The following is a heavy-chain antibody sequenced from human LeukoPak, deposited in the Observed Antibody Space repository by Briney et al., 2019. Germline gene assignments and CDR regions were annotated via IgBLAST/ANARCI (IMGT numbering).Heavy chain of an antibody. Sequence: GGSLRLSCAASGFTFSSYWMNWVRQAPGKGLEWVANINQDGSVKNYVDSVKGRITISRDNAKNLVYLQMNTLRAEDTAVYYCVRDPAAAPYFDYWGQGTLVTVSS. CDR2: INQDGSVK. CDR1: GFTFSSYW. CDR3: VRDPAAAPYFDY. V-gene: IGHV3-7*01. J-gene: IGHJ4*02. D-gene: IGHD6-13*01.